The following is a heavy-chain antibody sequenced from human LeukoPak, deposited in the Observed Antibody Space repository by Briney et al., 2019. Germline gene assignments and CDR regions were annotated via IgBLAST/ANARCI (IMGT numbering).Heavy chain of an antibody. J-gene: IGHJ2*01. Sequence: SETPSLTCTVSGGSISSYYWSWIRQPPGKGLEWIGYIYYSGSTNYNPSLKSRVTISVDTSKNQFSLKLSSVTAADTAVYYCARSENPSGSYLPDYWYFDLWGRGTLVTVSS. V-gene: IGHV4-59*01. CDR1: GGSISSYY. CDR3: ARSENPSGSYLPDYWYFDL. D-gene: IGHD1-26*01. CDR2: IYYSGST.